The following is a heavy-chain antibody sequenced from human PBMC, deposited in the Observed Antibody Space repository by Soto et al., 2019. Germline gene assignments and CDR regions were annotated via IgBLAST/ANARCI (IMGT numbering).Heavy chain of an antibody. D-gene: IGHD3-16*02. CDR2: IYYSGST. Sequence: PSETLSLTCTVSGGSISSGGYYWSWIRQHPGKGLEWIGYIYYSGSTYYNPSLKSRVTISVDTSKNQFSLKLSSVTAADTAVYYCARGSLKGDYIWGSYRYTCHFDYWGQGTLVTVSS. CDR1: GGSISSGGYY. J-gene: IGHJ4*02. V-gene: IGHV4-31*03. CDR3: ARGSLKGDYIWGSYRYTCHFDY.